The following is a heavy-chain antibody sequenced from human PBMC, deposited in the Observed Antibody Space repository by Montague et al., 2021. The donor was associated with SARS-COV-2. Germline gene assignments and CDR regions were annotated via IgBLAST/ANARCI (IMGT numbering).Heavy chain of an antibody. CDR2: IYSSGST. Sequence: SETLSLTCTVSGGSTSSYYWSWIRQPPGKGLEWIGYIYSSGSTNYNPSLKSRVTISVDTSKNQFSLKLSSVTAADTAVYYCAGQRKATVVTDLLFDYWGQGTLVTVSS. CDR1: GGSTSSYY. D-gene: IGHD4-23*01. J-gene: IGHJ4*02. CDR3: AGQRKATVVTDLLFDY. V-gene: IGHV4-59*08.